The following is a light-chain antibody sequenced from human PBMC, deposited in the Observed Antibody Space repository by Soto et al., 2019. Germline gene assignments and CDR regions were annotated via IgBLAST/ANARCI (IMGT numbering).Light chain of an antibody. Sequence: QSALTQPPSASGSPGQSVTISCTGTSSDVGAYNFVSWYQQHPGKAPKIIIYEVSKRASGVPDRFSGSKSGNTASLTVSGRQADDEADYYCNSYGGSSNVIFGGGTKLTVL. CDR3: NSYGGSSNVI. V-gene: IGLV2-8*01. J-gene: IGLJ2*01. CDR1: SSDVGAYNF. CDR2: EVS.